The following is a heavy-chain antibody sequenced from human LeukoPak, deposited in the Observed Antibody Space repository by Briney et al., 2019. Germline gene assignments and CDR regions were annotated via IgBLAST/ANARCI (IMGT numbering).Heavy chain of an antibody. CDR2: ISWNSDSI. J-gene: IGHJ4*02. D-gene: IGHD2-2*01. CDR1: GFRFKDYA. V-gene: IGHV3-9*01. Sequence: GKSLRLSCAASGFRFKDYAMHWVRQAPGKGLEWISGISWNSDSIGYADSVTGRFTISRDNSKNTLYLQMNSLRAEDTAVYYCAKDLYCSSTSCRLGNFDYWGQGTLVTVSS. CDR3: AKDLYCSSTSCRLGNFDY.